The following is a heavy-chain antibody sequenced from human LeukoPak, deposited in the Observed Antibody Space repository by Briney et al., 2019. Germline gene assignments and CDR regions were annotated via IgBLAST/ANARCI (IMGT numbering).Heavy chain of an antibody. Sequence: SETLSLTCTVSGGSISSYYWSWIRQPPGKGLEWIGYIYYSGSTNYNPSLKSRVTISVDTSKNQFSLKLSSVTAADTAVYYCARLLYGDHVVDWGQGTLVTVSS. CDR3: ARLLYGDHVVD. CDR1: GGSISSYY. J-gene: IGHJ4*02. V-gene: IGHV4-59*08. CDR2: IYYSGST. D-gene: IGHD4-17*01.